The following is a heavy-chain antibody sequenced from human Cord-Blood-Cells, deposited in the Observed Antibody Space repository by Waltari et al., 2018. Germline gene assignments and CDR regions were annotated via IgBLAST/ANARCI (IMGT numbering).Heavy chain of an antibody. D-gene: IGHD5-18*01. CDR2: IYPGDSDT. Sequence: EVQLVQSGAEVKKPGESLKIFWKGSGYSFTSSWIGWVRQMPGKGLECMGIIYPGDSDTRYSPSFQGQVTISADKSISTAYLQWSSLKASDTAMYYCAKSPGYSYGYFDYWGQGTLVTVSS. V-gene: IGHV5-51*01. J-gene: IGHJ4*02. CDR1: GYSFTSSW. CDR3: AKSPGYSYGYFDY.